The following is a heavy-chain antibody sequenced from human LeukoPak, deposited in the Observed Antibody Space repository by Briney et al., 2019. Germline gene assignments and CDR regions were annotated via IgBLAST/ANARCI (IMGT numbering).Heavy chain of an antibody. V-gene: IGHV3-30*02. D-gene: IGHD5-12*01. CDR3: ARGYSGYEYFDY. CDR2: IRYDGSKK. Sequence: GGSLRLSCAASGFTFSSYAMHWVRQAPGEGLEWVAFIRYDGSKKYYADSVKGRFTISRDNSKNTLYLQMNSLRAEDTAVYYCARGYSGYEYFDYWGQGTLVTVSS. J-gene: IGHJ4*02. CDR1: GFTFSSYA.